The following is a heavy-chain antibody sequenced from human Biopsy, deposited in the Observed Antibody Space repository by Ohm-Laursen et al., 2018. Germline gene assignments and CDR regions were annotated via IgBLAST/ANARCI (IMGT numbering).Heavy chain of an antibody. Sequence: ASVEVSCKASGYTFTDYFLHWVRQAPGQGPAWMGWISPSSGGTNYAQKFQGRVTMIRDTSATTGYMELSSLRSEDTAVYYCAKRGVERGRPLAYWGQGTLITVSS. D-gene: IGHD1-1*01. CDR3: AKRGVERGRPLAY. J-gene: IGHJ4*02. V-gene: IGHV1-2*02. CDR2: ISPSSGGT. CDR1: GYTFTDYF.